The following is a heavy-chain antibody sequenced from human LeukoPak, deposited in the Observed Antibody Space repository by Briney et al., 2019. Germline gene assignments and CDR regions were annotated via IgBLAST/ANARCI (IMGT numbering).Heavy chain of an antibody. V-gene: IGHV3-23*01. CDR2: ISDSGGST. CDR1: GITLSNYG. CDR3: ARRGVVIRVILVGFHKEAFYFDS. Sequence: GGSLRLSCAVSGITLSNYGMSWVRQAPGKGLEWVAGISDSGGSTNYADSVKGRFTISRDNPKNTLYLQMNSLRAEDTAAYFCARRGVVIRVILVGFHKEAFYFDSWGQGALVTVSS. D-gene: IGHD3-22*01. J-gene: IGHJ4*02.